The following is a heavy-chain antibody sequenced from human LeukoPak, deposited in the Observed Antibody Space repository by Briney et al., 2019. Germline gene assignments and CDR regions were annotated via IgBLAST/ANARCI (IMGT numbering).Heavy chain of an antibody. CDR1: GYTFTGYY. Sequence: GASVKVSCKASGYTFTGYYMHWVRQAPGQGLEWMGWINPNSGGTNYAQKFQGRVTMTRDTSISTAYMELSRLRSDDTAVYYCARVPGYYDSSGYGYLDYWGQGTLVTVSS. CDR3: ARVPGYYDSSGYGYLDY. D-gene: IGHD3-22*01. J-gene: IGHJ4*02. CDR2: INPNSGGT. V-gene: IGHV1-2*02.